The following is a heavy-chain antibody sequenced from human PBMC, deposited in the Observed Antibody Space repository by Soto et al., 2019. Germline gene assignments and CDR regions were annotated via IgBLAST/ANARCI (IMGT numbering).Heavy chain of an antibody. CDR1: GYGFTTYG. CDR3: ARGRYGDY. Sequence: QIHLVQSGAEVKKPGASVKVSCKGSGYGFTTYGITWVRQAPGQGLEWMAWISAHNGNTNYAQKLQGRVTVTRDTSTSTAYMELRRLRPEDAAVYYCARGRYGDYWGQGALVTVSS. D-gene: IGHD1-1*01. V-gene: IGHV1-18*01. CDR2: ISAHNGNT. J-gene: IGHJ4*02.